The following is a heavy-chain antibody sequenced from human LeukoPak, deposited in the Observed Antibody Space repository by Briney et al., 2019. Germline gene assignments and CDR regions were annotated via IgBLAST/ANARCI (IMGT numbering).Heavy chain of an antibody. D-gene: IGHD3-16*01. CDR3: AKDLSYGYKD. CDR2: ISYDGSNK. V-gene: IGHV3-30-3*01. Sequence: GGSLRLSCAASGFTFSSYAMHWVRQAPGKGLEWVAVISYDGSNKYYADSVKGRFTISRDNSENILYLQMNSLRAEDTAIYYCAKDLSYGYKDWGQGTLVTVSS. CDR1: GFTFSSYA. J-gene: IGHJ4*02.